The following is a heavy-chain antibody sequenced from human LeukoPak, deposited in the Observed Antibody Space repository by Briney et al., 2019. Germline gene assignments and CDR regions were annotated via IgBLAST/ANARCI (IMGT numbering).Heavy chain of an antibody. CDR1: GYTFTSYY. J-gene: IGHJ6*03. D-gene: IGHD3-22*01. Sequence: EASVKVSCKATGYTFTSYYMHWVRQAPGQGLEWMGIINPSGGSTSYAQKFQGRVTMTRDMSTSTVYMELSSLRSEDTAVYYCARDVPYYYDSSGSYYYYYMGVWGKGTTVTVSS. CDR2: INPSGGST. CDR3: ARDVPYYYDSSGSYYYYYMGV. V-gene: IGHV1-46*01.